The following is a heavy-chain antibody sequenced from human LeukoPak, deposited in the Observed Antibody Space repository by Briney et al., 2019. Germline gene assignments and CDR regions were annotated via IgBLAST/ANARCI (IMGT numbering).Heavy chain of an antibody. V-gene: IGHV1-18*01. J-gene: IGHJ4*02. CDR1: GYTFTSYG. Sequence: GASVKVSCKASGYTFTSYGISWVRQAPGQGLEWMGWISAYNGNTNYAQKLQGRVTMTTDTSTTTAYMEIMGLTSDDTALYYCARISSSHRGFLYWGQGTLVTVSS. D-gene: IGHD2-2*02. CDR3: ARISSSHRGFLY. CDR2: ISAYNGNT.